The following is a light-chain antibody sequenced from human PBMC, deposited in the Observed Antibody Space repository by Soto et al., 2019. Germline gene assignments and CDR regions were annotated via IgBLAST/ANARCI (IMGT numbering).Light chain of an antibody. V-gene: IGKV3-15*01. J-gene: IGKJ2*01. CDR3: QQFEQWPPLFT. CDR2: HAS. Sequence: EIVMTQSPATLSASPGERATVSYWASESLNNNLVWYQQKPGQPPRLLIYHASTRAAGVPDRFSGSGSGTEFTLTISSLQSEDFAVYYCQQFEQWPPLFTFGQGTKLEIK. CDR1: ESLNNN.